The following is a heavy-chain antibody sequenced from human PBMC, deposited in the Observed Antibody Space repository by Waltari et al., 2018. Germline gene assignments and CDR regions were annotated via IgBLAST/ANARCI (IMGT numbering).Heavy chain of an antibody. Sequence: QITLKESGPTLVKPTQTLTLTCTFSGFSLSTSGVGVGWIRQPPGKALEWLALIYWNDDKRYSPSLKSRLTITKDTSKNQVVLTTTNMDPVDTATYDCAHSSRHLGYSGDGAFDIWGQGTMVTVSS. J-gene: IGHJ3*02. V-gene: IGHV2-5*01. CDR2: IYWNDDK. CDR1: GFSLSTSGVG. D-gene: IGHD5-12*01. CDR3: AHSSRHLGYSGDGAFDI.